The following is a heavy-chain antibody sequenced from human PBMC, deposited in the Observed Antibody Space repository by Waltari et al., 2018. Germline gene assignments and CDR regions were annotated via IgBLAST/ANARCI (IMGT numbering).Heavy chain of an antibody. D-gene: IGHD3-22*01. CDR2: ISDSGVIT. CDR3: ARHLYSIDYLELAK. CDR1: GFNFISYA. V-gene: IGHV3-23*01. J-gene: IGHJ4*02. Sequence: EEHLLESGGGLAQPGGSVRLSGAASGFNFISYAMSWVRQAPGKGLEWVSGISDSGVITKYADSVKGRFTVSRDNSKNTVFLHLNSLRAEDTAIYYCARHLYSIDYLELAKWGQGTLVTVSS.